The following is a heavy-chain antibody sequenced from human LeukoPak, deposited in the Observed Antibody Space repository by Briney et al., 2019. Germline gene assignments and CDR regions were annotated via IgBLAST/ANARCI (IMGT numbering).Heavy chain of an antibody. J-gene: IGHJ4*02. CDR2: IWPDDSDA. Sequence: GESLKISCQASGYSFTTYWIAWVRQMLGKGLEWVGIIWPDDSDARYSPSFQGQVTISADTSISTAYLQWSSLKASDTAMYYCARWVGYNSDYHFDYWGQGTPVTVSS. V-gene: IGHV5-51*01. CDR1: GYSFTTYW. D-gene: IGHD5-12*01. CDR3: ARWVGYNSDYHFDY.